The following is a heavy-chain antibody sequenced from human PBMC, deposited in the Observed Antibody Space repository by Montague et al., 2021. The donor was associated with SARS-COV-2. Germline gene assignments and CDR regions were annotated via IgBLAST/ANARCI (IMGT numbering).Heavy chain of an antibody. D-gene: IGHD3-22*01. CDR2: IGPSGST. Sequence: SETLSLTCGVSGGSLSGYHWSWIRQPRGRGLEWIGEIGPSGSTNXNPSLKSRVTISLDTSKNQFSLKLTSVTAADTAVYYCARGLIDITMMVVVFTGASLYFDYWSQGTLVTVSS. CDR3: ARGLIDITMMVVVFTGASLYFDY. CDR1: GGSLSGYH. V-gene: IGHV4-34*01. J-gene: IGHJ4*02.